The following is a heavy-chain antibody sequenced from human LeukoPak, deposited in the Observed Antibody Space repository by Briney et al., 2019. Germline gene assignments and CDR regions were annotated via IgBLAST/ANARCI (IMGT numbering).Heavy chain of an antibody. CDR1: GYSFTNYW. V-gene: IGHV5-51*01. J-gene: IGHJ5*02. CDR2: IYPGDSDT. Sequence: GESLKISCKGSGYSFTNYWIGWVRQMPGKGLEWMGIIYPGDSDTTYSPSFQGQVTISADKSISTAYLQWSSLKASDTAIYYCAGRYCSGGSCYRNWFDPWGQGTLVTVSS. D-gene: IGHD2-15*01. CDR3: AGRYCSGGSCYRNWFDP.